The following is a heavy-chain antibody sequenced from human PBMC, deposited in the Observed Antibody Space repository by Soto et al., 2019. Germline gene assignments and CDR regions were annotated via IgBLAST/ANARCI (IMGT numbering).Heavy chain of an antibody. Sequence: GASVKVSCKASGYTFTSYAMHWVRQAPGQRLEWMGWINAGNGNTKYSQKFQGRVTITRDTSASTAYMELSSLRSEDTAVYYCARAIAVAVGVWYFDYWGQGTRVTVSS. CDR2: INAGNGNT. CDR1: GYTFTSYA. J-gene: IGHJ4*02. CDR3: ARAIAVAVGVWYFDY. D-gene: IGHD6-19*01. V-gene: IGHV1-3*01.